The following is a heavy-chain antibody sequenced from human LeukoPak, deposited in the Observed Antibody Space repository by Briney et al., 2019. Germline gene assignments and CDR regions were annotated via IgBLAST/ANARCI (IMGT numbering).Heavy chain of an antibody. J-gene: IGHJ2*01. V-gene: IGHV4-59*01. CDR1: GGSISSYY. Sequence: PSETLSLTCTVSGGSISSYYWSWIRQPPGKGLEWIGYIYHSGSTNYNPSLKSRVTISVDTSKNQFSLKLSSVTAADTAVYYCARMGYYDSSGYPYWYFDLWGRGTLVTVSS. D-gene: IGHD3-22*01. CDR2: IYHSGST. CDR3: ARMGYYDSSGYPYWYFDL.